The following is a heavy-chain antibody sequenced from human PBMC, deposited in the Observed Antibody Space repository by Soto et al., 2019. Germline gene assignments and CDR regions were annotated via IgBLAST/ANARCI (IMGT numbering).Heavy chain of an antibody. CDR3: ARHVYSSGYYYNAAFDI. J-gene: IGHJ3*02. D-gene: IGHD3-22*01. CDR1: GGSIRSYY. CDR2: IYYSGST. V-gene: IGHV4-59*08. Sequence: SETLSLTCTVSGGSIRSYYWSWIRQPPGKGLEWIGYIYYSGSTNYNPSLKSRVTISVDTSKNQFSLKLSSVTAADTAVYYCARHVYSSGYYYNAAFDIWGQGTMVT.